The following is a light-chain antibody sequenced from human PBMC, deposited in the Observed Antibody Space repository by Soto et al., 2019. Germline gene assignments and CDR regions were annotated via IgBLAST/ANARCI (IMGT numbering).Light chain of an antibody. CDR3: SSYTSSSRV. Sequence: QSVLTQPASLSGSPGQSITISCTGTSSDVGGYNYVSWYQQHPGKAPKLMIYDVSNRPSGVSNRFSGSKSGNTASLTISGLQAEDEADYYCSSYTSSSRVFGTGTKVIVL. J-gene: IGLJ1*01. CDR1: SSDVGGYNY. V-gene: IGLV2-14*01. CDR2: DVS.